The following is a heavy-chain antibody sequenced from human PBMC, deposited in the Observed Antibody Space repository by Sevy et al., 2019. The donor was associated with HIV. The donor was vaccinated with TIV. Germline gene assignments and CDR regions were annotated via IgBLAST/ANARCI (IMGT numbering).Heavy chain of an antibody. CDR1: GFTFNSYG. V-gene: IGHV3-33*01. Sequence: GGSLRLSCATSGFTFNSYGMHWVRQAPGKGLVWVALIWFDGSNKYYADSVKGRFTISRDIVKNTLHLQMNSLRAEDTAVYYCARDLEFYDYGDYGPAFTPDYWGQGTLVTVSS. CDR3: ARDLEFYDYGDYGPAFTPDY. CDR2: IWFDGSNK. J-gene: IGHJ4*02. D-gene: IGHD4-17*01.